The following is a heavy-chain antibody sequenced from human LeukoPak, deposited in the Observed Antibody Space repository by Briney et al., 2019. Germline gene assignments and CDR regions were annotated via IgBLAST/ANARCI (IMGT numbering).Heavy chain of an antibody. J-gene: IGHJ4*02. CDR3: AGSGGTPQRFDY. Sequence: ASVKVSCKASGYTFTSYGISWVRQAPGQGLEWMGWISAYNGNTNYAQKLQGRVTMTTDTSTSTAYMELSSLRSEDTAVYYCAGSGGTPQRFDYWGQGTLVTVSS. CDR2: ISAYNGNT. D-gene: IGHD3-10*01. V-gene: IGHV1-18*01. CDR1: GYTFTSYG.